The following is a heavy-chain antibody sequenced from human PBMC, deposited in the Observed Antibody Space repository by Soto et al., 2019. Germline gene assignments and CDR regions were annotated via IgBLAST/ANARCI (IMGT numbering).Heavy chain of an antibody. D-gene: IGHD3-9*01. J-gene: IGHJ3*02. Sequence: GGSLRLSCAASGFTFGSHAMSWVRQAPGQGLEWVSSIRDSRGSTYYADSVKGRFTVSRDLSKNTLFLQMNGLRAEDTAVYYCVKPFKPYDENTGYLAFDIWGQGTMVTVSS. CDR2: IRDSRGST. CDR1: GFTFGSHA. CDR3: VKPFKPYDENTGYLAFDI. V-gene: IGHV3-23*01.